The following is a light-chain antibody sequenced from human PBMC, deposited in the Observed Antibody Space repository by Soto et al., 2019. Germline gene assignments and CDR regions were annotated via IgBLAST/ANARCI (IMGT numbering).Light chain of an antibody. J-gene: IGLJ2*01. Sequence: QSVLTQPPSVSGAPGQRVTISRTGSSSNIGAGYDVHWYQQLPGTAPKLLIYGNSNRPSGVPDRFSGSKSGTSASLAITGLQADDEADYYCQSYDSSLSGHVVFGGGTKVTVL. CDR2: GNS. V-gene: IGLV1-40*01. CDR1: SSNIGAGYD. CDR3: QSYDSSLSGHVV.